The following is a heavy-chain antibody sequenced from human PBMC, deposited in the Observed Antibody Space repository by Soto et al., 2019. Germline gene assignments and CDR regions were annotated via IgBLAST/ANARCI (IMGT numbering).Heavy chain of an antibody. V-gene: IGHV1-58*02. J-gene: IGHJ4*02. CDR1: GFTFTTSA. D-gene: IGHD6-13*01. CDR3: ARDWAAAGPFDY. CDR2: IVVGSGHI. Sequence: SVKVSCKASGFTFTTSAMQWVRQARGQRLEWIGWIVVGSGHINYAQQFHERVTITRDMSTGTVYMELSSLRSEDTAVYYCARDWAAAGPFDYWGQGTLVTVSS.